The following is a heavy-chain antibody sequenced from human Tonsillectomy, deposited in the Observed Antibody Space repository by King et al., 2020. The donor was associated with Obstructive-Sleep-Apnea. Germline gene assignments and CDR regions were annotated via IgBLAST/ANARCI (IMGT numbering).Heavy chain of an antibody. Sequence: QLQESGPGLVKPSETLSLTCTVSVGSISSSSYYWGWMRQPPGKGLWWVGSSYYSWSTYYNPSLKSRVTISVDTSKNQFSLKLSSVIAADTAVYYCAALDEWFDPWGQGTLVTVSS. V-gene: IGHV4-39*07. J-gene: IGHJ5*02. CDR2: SYYSWST. CDR3: AALDEWFDP. D-gene: IGHD3/OR15-3a*01. CDR1: VGSISSSSYY.